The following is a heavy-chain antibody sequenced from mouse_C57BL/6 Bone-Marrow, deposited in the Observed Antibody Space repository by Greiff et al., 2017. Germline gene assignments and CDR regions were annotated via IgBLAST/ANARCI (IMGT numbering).Heavy chain of an antibody. Sequence: QVQLQQSGAELARPGASVKLSCKASGYTFTSYGISWVKQRTGQGLEWIGEIYPRSGNTYYNEKFKGKATLTADKSSSTAYMELRSLTSEDSAVYFCARGAYYEDYWGQGTTLTVSS. J-gene: IGHJ2*01. V-gene: IGHV1-81*01. D-gene: IGHD1-1*01. CDR1: GYTFTSYG. CDR2: IYPRSGNT. CDR3: ARGAYYEDY.